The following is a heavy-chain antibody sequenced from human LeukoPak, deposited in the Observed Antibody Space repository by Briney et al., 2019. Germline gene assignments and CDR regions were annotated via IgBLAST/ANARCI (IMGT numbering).Heavy chain of an antibody. V-gene: IGHV3-23*01. CDR3: AKGDVVTAIFPLDY. D-gene: IGHD5-12*01. Sequence: GGSLRLSCAASGFTFSSYAMSWVGQAPGKGLGWVSGISGSGGTTYYADSVQGRFTISRDNSKKTLFLQMSSLRAEDTAVYYCAKGDVVTAIFPLDYWGQGTLVIVSS. CDR2: ISGSGGTT. J-gene: IGHJ4*02. CDR1: GFTFSSYA.